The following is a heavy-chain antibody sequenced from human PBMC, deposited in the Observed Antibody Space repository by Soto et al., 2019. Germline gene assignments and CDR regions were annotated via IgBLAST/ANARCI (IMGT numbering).Heavy chain of an antibody. D-gene: IGHD2-2*01. CDR1: GGTFSSYA. CDR3: ARAIVVVPAAPYYCYGMDV. CDR2: IIPIFGTA. Sequence: QVPLVQSGAEVKKPGSSVKVSCKASGGTFSSYAISWVRQAPGQGLEWMGGIIPIFGTANYAQKFQGRVTITADESTSTAYMELSSLRSEDTAVYYCARAIVVVPAAPYYCYGMDVWGQGTTVTVSS. V-gene: IGHV1-69*01. J-gene: IGHJ6*02.